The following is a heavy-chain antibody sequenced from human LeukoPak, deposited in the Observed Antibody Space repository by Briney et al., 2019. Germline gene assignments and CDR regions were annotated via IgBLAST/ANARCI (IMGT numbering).Heavy chain of an antibody. CDR3: AKMDYGSGSYYVLNSPDY. Sequence: GESLRLSCAASGFTFSSYAVSWVRQTPGEGLEWVSAISGGGGSTYYADSVKGRFTISRDNSKNTLYLQLNSLRAEDTALYYCAKMDYGSGSYYVLNSPDYWGQGTLVTVSS. CDR1: GFTFSSYA. V-gene: IGHV3-23*01. CDR2: ISGGGGST. J-gene: IGHJ4*02. D-gene: IGHD3-10*01.